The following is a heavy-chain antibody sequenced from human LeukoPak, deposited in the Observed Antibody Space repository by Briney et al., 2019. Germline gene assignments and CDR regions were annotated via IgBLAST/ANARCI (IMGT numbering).Heavy chain of an antibody. V-gene: IGHV3-53*01. Sequence: GGSLRLSCAASGFTVSSNYMSKVRQAPGKGLEWVSVIYSGGSTYYADSVKGRFTISRDNSKNTLYLQMNSLRAEDTAVYYCAKYSSGYSFDAFDIWGQGTMVTVSS. D-gene: IGHD3-22*01. CDR2: IYSGGST. CDR1: GFTVSSNY. J-gene: IGHJ3*02. CDR3: AKYSSGYSFDAFDI.